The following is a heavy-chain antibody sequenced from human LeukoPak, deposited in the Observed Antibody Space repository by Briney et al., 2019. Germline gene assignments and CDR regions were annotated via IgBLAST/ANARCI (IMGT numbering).Heavy chain of an antibody. D-gene: IGHD3-22*01. CDR3: AKGAMHYYDSSGYNYFDY. V-gene: IGHV3-23*01. CDR1: GFTFSNYA. Sequence: PGGSLRLSCSASGFTFSNYAMSWVRQAPGKGLEWVLAMSGSGGSTYYVDSVKGRFTISRDNSKNTLYLQMNSLTAEDTAVFYCAKGAMHYYDSSGYNYFDYWGQGTLVTVSS. CDR2: MSGSGGST. J-gene: IGHJ4*02.